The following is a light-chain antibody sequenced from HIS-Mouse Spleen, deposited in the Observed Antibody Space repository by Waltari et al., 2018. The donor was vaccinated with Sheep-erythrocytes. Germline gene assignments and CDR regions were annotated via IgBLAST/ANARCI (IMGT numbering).Light chain of an antibody. J-gene: IGLJ2*01. Sequence: QSALTQPRSVSGSPGQSVTISCTGTSSDVGGYNYVSWYQQHPGKAPKLMIYDVSNRTSGVPDRFSGSKSGTTASLTISGLQAEDEADYYCCSYAGSYTFVVFGGGTKLTVL. CDR2: DVS. CDR3: CSYAGSYTFVV. CDR1: SSDVGGYNY. V-gene: IGLV2-11*01.